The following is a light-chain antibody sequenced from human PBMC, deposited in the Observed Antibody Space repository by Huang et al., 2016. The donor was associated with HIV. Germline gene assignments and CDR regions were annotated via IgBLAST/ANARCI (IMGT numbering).Light chain of an antibody. Sequence: IVLTQSPATLSLSPGERATLSCRASQSVNTFLAWYQQNPGQAPRLLIDDAANRTTGLPARFSGSGSGTDFPLTISSLEPEDFAVYYCQQRSNRPLTFGGGTKVEIK. J-gene: IGKJ4*01. V-gene: IGKV3-11*01. CDR1: QSVNTF. CDR3: QQRSNRPLT. CDR2: DAA.